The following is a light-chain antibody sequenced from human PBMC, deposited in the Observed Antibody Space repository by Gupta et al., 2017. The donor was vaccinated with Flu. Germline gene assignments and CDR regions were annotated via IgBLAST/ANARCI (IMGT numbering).Light chain of an antibody. CDR3: NSRDTSGDHLVV. V-gene: IGLV3-19*01. CDR1: SLRNFY. Sequence: SSELTQDPAVSVALGQTVRITCQGDSLRNFYASWYQQKPGQAPLLVIYGKNNRPSGIPDRVSGSSSGNTASLTITGAQAEDEADYYCNSRDTSGDHLVVFGGGTKLTVL. J-gene: IGLJ3*02. CDR2: GKN.